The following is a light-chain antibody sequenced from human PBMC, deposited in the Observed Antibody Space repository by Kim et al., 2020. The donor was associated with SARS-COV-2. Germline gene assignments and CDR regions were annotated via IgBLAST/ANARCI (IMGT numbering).Light chain of an antibody. J-gene: IGLJ2*01. CDR2: LNSDGSH. CDR3: QTWGTGIVV. Sequence: SVKLTCTLSGGHSTYAIAWHQQQPEKGPRYLMKLNSDGSHSKGDGIPDRFSGSSSGAERYLPISSLQSEDEADYYCQTWGTGIVVFGGGTQLTVL. CDR1: GGHSTYA. V-gene: IGLV4-69*01.